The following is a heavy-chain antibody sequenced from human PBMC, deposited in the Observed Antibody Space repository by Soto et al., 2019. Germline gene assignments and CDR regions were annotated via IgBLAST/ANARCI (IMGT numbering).Heavy chain of an antibody. D-gene: IGHD3-16*02. V-gene: IGHV3-30*15. J-gene: IGHJ4*02. CDR3: ARDPLRLGELSLIGSFDY. CDR2: ISYDGINE. CDR1: GFTFTSYA. Sequence: QVQLVESGGSVVQPGRSLRLSCEASGFTFTSYAMHWVRQAPGKGLEWVAVISYDGINEYYADSVKGRFTISRDNSKNTLFLRMSSLRVEDTAVYYCARDPLRLGELSLIGSFDYWGQGTLVTVSS.